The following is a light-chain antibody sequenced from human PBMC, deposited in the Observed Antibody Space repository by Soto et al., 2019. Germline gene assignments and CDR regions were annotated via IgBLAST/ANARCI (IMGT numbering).Light chain of an antibody. Sequence: EIVSTQSPATLSLSPGGRSTLSCRAMQSISGNYLAWYQQKAGQAPRLLIYGASNRSTGIPERLSGSGSGTVFTLTISRPDPQDYAMYYCQHYVTSVTFGQGTRLEIK. CDR1: QSISGNY. CDR3: QHYVTSVT. V-gene: IGKV3-20*01. J-gene: IGKJ5*01. CDR2: GAS.